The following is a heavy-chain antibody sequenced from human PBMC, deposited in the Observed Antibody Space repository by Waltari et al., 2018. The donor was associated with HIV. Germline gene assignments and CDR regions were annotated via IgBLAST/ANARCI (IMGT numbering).Heavy chain of an antibody. CDR3: TTEETYASGTYFDY. V-gene: IGHV3-15*02. J-gene: IGHJ4*02. D-gene: IGHD3-10*01. CDR2: IRIRAYGGTT. CDR1: GFTLVDTS. Sequence: EGHLVESGGALVKPGGCLRSSCEASGFTLVDTSMTWVRQVPGKGGEWVAHIRIRAYGGTTDYSAVVMGRYTVSRDDSNTILYLQMNNLKTEDSGVYYCTTEETYASGTYFDYWGQGTLVTVSS.